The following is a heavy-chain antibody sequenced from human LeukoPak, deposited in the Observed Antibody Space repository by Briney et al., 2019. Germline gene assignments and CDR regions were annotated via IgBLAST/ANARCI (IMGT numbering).Heavy chain of an antibody. CDR2: IYYSGST. V-gene: IGHV4-59*01. Sequence: SETLSLTCAVYGGSFSSYYWSWIRQPPGKGLEWIGYIYYSGSTNYNPSLKSRVTISVDTSKNQFSLKLSSVTAADTAVYYCARANPYYYDSSGYHFDYWGQGTLVTVSS. J-gene: IGHJ4*02. CDR1: GGSFSSYY. CDR3: ARANPYYYDSSGYHFDY. D-gene: IGHD3-22*01.